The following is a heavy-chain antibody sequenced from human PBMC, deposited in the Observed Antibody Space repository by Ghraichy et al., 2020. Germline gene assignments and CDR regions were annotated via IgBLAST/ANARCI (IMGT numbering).Heavy chain of an antibody. CDR2: IYYRSKWYN. CDR1: GDSVSSNSAA. CDR3: ATGGSDCDDFDY. Sequence: SETLSLTCAISGDSVSSNSAAWNWIRQSPSRGLEWLGRIYYRSKWYNDYAVSVKSRITINPDTSKNQFSLQLNSVTHEDTAVYYCATGGSDCDDFDYWGQGTLVTVSS. V-gene: IGHV6-1*01. D-gene: IGHD2-21*02. J-gene: IGHJ4*02.